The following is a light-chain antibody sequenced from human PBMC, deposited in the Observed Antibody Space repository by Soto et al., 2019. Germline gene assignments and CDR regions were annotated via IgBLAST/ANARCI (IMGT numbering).Light chain of an antibody. CDR3: LSYTSANTRV. CDR2: EVN. V-gene: IGLV2-14*01. J-gene: IGLJ3*02. Sequence: QSALTQPASVSASPGQSITISCTGTSSDVGGYKFVSWYQHHPGKAPKLMIYEVNNRPSGVSNRFSGSKSGNTASLTISGLLPEDEADYYCLSYTSANTRVFGGGTKLTVL. CDR1: SSDVGGYKF.